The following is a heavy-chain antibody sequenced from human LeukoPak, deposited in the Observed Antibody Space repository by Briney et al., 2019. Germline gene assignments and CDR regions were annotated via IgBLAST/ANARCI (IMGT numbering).Heavy chain of an antibody. D-gene: IGHD3-22*01. V-gene: IGHV5-51*01. CDR1: GYSFTSYW. J-gene: IGHJ4*02. CDR2: IYPGDSDT. Sequence: GESLKISCKGSGYSFTSYWIGWVRQMPGKGLKWMGIIYPGDSDTRYSPSFQGQVTISADKSISTAYLQWSSLKASDTAMYYCARLTYYYDSSGYYPSGVDYWGQGTLVTVSS. CDR3: ARLTYYYDSSGYYPSGVDY.